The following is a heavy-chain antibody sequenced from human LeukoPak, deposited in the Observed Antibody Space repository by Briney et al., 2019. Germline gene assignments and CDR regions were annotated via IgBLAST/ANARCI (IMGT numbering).Heavy chain of an antibody. CDR3: ARDRTGNNDFWSGYTTFFDY. CDR1: GFTFSSYA. V-gene: IGHV3-74*01. CDR2: INSDGSST. D-gene: IGHD3-3*01. J-gene: IGHJ4*02. Sequence: GGSLRLSCAASGFTFSSYAMSWVRQAPGKGLVWVSRINSDGSSTSYADSVKGRFTISRDNAKNTLYLQMNSLRAEDTAVYYCARDRTGNNDFWSGYTTFFDYWGQGTLVTVSS.